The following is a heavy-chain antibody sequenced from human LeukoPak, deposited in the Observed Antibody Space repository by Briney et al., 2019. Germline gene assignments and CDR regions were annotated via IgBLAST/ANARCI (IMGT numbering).Heavy chain of an antibody. CDR3: VKDRWVDH. CDR2: ISSEGKTT. Sequence: GGSLRLSCAASGFTFSSHAMHWVRQAPGKGLEYVSSISSEGKTTYYADSVKGRFTISRDNSKNTLYLQMSSLRPEDTAVYYCVKDRWVDHWGQGTLVTVSS. J-gene: IGHJ4*02. D-gene: IGHD6-13*01. CDR1: GFTFSSHA. V-gene: IGHV3-64D*06.